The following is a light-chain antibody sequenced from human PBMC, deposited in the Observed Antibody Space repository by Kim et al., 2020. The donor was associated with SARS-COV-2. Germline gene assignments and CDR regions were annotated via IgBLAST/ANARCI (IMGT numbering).Light chain of an antibody. CDR3: QQDSTYPT. CDR1: QSINSW. CDR2: DAS. J-gene: IGKJ1*01. V-gene: IGKV1-5*01. Sequence: DIQMTQSPSTLSASVGDRVTITCRASQSINSWLAWYQQKPGKAPKLLIYDASNLESGVPSRFSGSGSGTEFTLTISSLQPDDFATYYCQQDSTYPTFGQGTKVDIK.